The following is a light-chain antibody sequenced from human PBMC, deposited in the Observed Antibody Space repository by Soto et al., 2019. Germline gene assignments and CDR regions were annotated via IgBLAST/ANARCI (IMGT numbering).Light chain of an antibody. CDR3: QQSYGTPIT. CDR2: DAY. Sequence: DIQMTQSPSTLSASVGDRVTITCRASQSISSWLAWYQQKPGKAPKLLIYDAYSLESGTPSRFSGRRSGTEFTPPIASVQPEDFATYYCQQSYGTPITFGQGTRLEIK. CDR1: QSISSW. V-gene: IGKV1-5*01. J-gene: IGKJ5*01.